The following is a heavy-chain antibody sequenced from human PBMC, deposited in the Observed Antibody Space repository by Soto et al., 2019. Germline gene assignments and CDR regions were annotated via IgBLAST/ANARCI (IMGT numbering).Heavy chain of an antibody. Sequence: SETLSLTCTVSGNYISGTSSFWAWIRQPPGKNLEWIRSVYYTGSTYYNSSLKSRVSISIDTSKNQFSLSLNSVTAADTAVYYCTRRVRSTGLLDYWGQGALVTVSS. D-gene: IGHD4-4*01. CDR1: GNYISGTSSF. V-gene: IGHV4-39*01. J-gene: IGHJ4*02. CDR3: TRRVRSTGLLDY. CDR2: VYYTGST.